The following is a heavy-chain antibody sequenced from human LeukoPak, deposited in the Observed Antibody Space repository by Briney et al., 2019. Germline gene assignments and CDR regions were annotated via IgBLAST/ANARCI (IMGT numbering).Heavy chain of an antibody. J-gene: IGHJ4*02. V-gene: IGHV1-46*01. CDR1: GYTFTGYY. D-gene: IGHD3-22*01. Sequence: GASVKVSCKASGYTFTGYYMHWVRQAPGQGLEWMGLINPTGGSTSYAQKFQGRVTMTRDTSTSTVYMELSSLRSEDTALYYCARVSYYDSSGYYLAYWGQGTLVTVSS. CDR3: ARVSYYDSSGYYLAY. CDR2: INPTGGST.